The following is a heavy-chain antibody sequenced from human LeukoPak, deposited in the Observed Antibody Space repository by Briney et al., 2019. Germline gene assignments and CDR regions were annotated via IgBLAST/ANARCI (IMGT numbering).Heavy chain of an antibody. Sequence: GASVKVSCKASGYTFTGYYMHWVRQAPGQGLEWMGWISPYNENRKYLQKLQGRVTMTTDTSTSTAYMELRSLRSDDTAVYYCARDRSLWFGELLSRHFDYWGQGTLVTVSS. CDR3: ARDRSLWFGELLSRHFDY. J-gene: IGHJ4*02. CDR2: ISPYNENR. D-gene: IGHD3-10*01. V-gene: IGHV1-18*04. CDR1: GYTFTGYY.